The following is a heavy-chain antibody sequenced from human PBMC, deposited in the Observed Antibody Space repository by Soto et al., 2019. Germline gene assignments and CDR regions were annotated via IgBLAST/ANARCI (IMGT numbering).Heavy chain of an antibody. CDR2: INSDGSST. CDR3: ARVPDGGSYYDWFDP. V-gene: IGHV3-74*01. D-gene: IGHD1-26*01. J-gene: IGHJ5*02. Sequence: GGSLRLSCAASGFTFSSYWMHWVRQAPGKGLVWVSRINSDGSSTSYADSVKGRFTISRDNAKNTLYLQMNSLRAEDTAVYYCARVPDGGSYYDWFDPWGQGTLVTVSS. CDR1: GFTFSSYW.